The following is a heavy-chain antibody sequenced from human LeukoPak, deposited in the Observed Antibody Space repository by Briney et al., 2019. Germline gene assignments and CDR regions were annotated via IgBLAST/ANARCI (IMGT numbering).Heavy chain of an antibody. CDR3: ARRTLGYCSGGSCYGAGELDY. J-gene: IGHJ4*02. CDR2: IYSSGST. CDR1: GGFISRHC. V-gene: IGHV4-4*09. D-gene: IGHD2-15*01. Sequence: SETLSLTCTVSGGFISRHCWSWIRQPPGKGLEWIGYIYSSGSTSYNPSFQSRVTISEDTSKNQFSLRVSSVTAADTAVYYCARRTLGYCSGGSCYGAGELDYWGQGTLVTVSS.